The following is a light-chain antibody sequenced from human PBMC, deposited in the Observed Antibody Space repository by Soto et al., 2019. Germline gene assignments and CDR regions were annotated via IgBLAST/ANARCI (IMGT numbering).Light chain of an antibody. CDR3: MQALQTPRT. V-gene: IGKV2-28*01. CDR1: QSLLHSNGYNY. CDR2: LGS. J-gene: IGKJ1*01. Sequence: ILMTQSPLSLPVTPGEPASISCRSSQSLLHSNGYNYLDWYLQKPGQSPQLLIYLGSNRASGAPDRFSGSGSGTDFTLKISRVEAEDVGVYYCMQALQTPRTFGQGTKV.